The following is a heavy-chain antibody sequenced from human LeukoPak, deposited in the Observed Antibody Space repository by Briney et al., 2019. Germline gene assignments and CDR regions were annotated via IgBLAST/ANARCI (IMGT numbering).Heavy chain of an antibody. CDR3: VRDLGGRSGH. J-gene: IGHJ4*02. CDR2: IDRGGSRT. CDR1: GFTFSNHW. V-gene: IGHV3-74*01. D-gene: IGHD1-26*01. Sequence: GGSLRLSCAASGFTFSNHWMHWVRQAPGKGLMWVSRIDRGGSRTDYADSVKGRFTISRDNVKNTLYMEMNSLRAEDTAVYYCVRDLGGRSGHWGQGTLVTVSS.